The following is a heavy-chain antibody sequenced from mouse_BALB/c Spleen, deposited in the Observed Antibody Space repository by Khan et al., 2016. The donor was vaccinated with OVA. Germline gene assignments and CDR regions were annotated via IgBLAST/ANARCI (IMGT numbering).Heavy chain of an antibody. J-gene: IGHJ2*01. CDR2: INPSTGYT. CDR1: GYTFINYW. D-gene: IGHD1-1*02. CDR3: ASRGLGWDFDY. V-gene: IGHV1-7*01. Sequence: VQLVESGAELAKPGASVKMSCKASGYTFINYWILWVKQRPGQGLEWIGYINPSTGYTEYNQNFKDKATLTADKSSSTAYLQLSSLTSEDSAVYYCASRGLGWDFDYWGQGTTLTVSS.